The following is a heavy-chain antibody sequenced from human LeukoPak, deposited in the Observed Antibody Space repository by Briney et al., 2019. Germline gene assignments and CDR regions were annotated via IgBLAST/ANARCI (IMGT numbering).Heavy chain of an antibody. CDR1: GFIFSSYN. Sequence: PGGSLRLSCVASGFIFSSYNINWVRLAPGKGLEWVSSISSSSTYIYYADSVKGRFTISRDNPKNSLDLQMDSLRVEDTAVYYCAREGYSAYGLDNWGQGTLVTV. CDR2: ISSSSTYI. CDR3: AREGYSAYGLDN. J-gene: IGHJ4*02. D-gene: IGHD5-12*01. V-gene: IGHV3-21*01.